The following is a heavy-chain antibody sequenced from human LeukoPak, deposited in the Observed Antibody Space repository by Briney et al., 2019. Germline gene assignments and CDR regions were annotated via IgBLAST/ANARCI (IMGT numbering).Heavy chain of an antibody. D-gene: IGHD5-12*01. V-gene: IGHV1-18*01. J-gene: IGHJ2*01. CDR1: GYTFTSYG. Sequence: ASVKVSCKASGYTFTSYGISWVRQAPGQGLEWMGWISAYNGNTNYAQKLQGRVTMTTDTSTSTAYMELRSLRSDDTAVYYCARGGGYSGYDGAPSWYFDLWGRGTLVTVSS. CDR2: ISAYNGNT. CDR3: ARGGGYSGYDGAPSWYFDL.